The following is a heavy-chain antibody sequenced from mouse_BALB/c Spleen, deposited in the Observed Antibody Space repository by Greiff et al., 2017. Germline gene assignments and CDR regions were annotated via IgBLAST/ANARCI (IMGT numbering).Heavy chain of an antibody. D-gene: IGHD1-1*01. J-gene: IGHJ3*01. CDR1: GFTFSDSW. CDR3: TKYGSSPAWFAY. CDR2: IRRKANNHAT. Sequence: EVKLMESGGGLVQPGGSMKLSCAASGFTFSDSWMHWVRQTPEKGLEWVAEIRRKANNHATYYAESVKGTFTISREDSISSVYLRMNSLRAADTDVYYCTKYGSSPAWFAYWGQGTLVTVSA. V-gene: IGHV6-6*01.